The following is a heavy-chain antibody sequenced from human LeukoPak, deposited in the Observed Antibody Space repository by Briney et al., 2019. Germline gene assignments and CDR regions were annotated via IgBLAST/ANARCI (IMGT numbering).Heavy chain of an antibody. CDR3: AREPKYASGSDNAPLGY. V-gene: IGHV3-33*01. Sequence: GGSLRLSCAASGFTFSSYGMHWVRQAPGEGLEWVAVIWSDGNNKYCAGSVKGRFTISRDNSKNTLYLQMNGLRAEDTAVYYCAREPKYASGSDNAPLGYWGQGTLVTVSS. CDR1: GFTFSSYG. J-gene: IGHJ4*02. CDR2: IWSDGNNK. D-gene: IGHD3-10*01.